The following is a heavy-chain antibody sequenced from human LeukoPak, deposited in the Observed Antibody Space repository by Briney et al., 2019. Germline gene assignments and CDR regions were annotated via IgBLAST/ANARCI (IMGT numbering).Heavy chain of an antibody. CDR1: GFTFSSSW. V-gene: IGHV3-74*01. Sequence: GSLRLSCAASGFTFSSSWMHWVRQAPGKGLVWVSRITRDGSSTTYADSVKGRFTTSRDNAKNTLYLQMNSLRAEDTAVYYCAKDPNYYDSSGYEWYFDLWGRGTLVTVSS. CDR3: AKDPNYYDSSGYEWYFDL. D-gene: IGHD3-22*01. CDR2: ITRDGSST. J-gene: IGHJ2*01.